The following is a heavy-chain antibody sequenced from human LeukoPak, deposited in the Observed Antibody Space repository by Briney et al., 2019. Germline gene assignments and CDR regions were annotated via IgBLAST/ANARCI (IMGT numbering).Heavy chain of an antibody. J-gene: IGHJ3*02. CDR3: ARDVPPYYYDSSGYFPI. Sequence: SETLSLTCTVSGGSISSYYWSWIRQPPGKGLEWIGYIYYSGSTNYNPSLKSRVTISVDTSKNRFSLKLSSVTAADTAVYYCARDVPPYYYDSSGYFPIWGQGTMVTVSS. CDR1: GGSISSYY. D-gene: IGHD3-22*01. CDR2: IYYSGST. V-gene: IGHV4-59*12.